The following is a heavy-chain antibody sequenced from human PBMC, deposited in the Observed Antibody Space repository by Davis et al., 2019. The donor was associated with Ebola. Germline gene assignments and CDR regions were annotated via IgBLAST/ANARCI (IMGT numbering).Heavy chain of an antibody. V-gene: IGHV4-39*01. D-gene: IGHD2-8*01. CDR1: GGSISSSSYY. CDR3: ARQGVYDY. CDR2: IYYSGRT. J-gene: IGHJ4*02. Sequence: MPSETLSLTCTVSGGSISSSSYYWGWIRQPPGKGLEWIGSIYYSGRTYYNPSLKSRVTISVDTSKNQFSLKLSSVTAADTAVYYCARQGVYDYWGQGILVTVSS.